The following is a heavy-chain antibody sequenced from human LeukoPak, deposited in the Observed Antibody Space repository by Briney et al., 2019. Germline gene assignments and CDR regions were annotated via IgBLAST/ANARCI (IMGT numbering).Heavy chain of an antibody. CDR1: GGSISSYY. J-gene: IGHJ4*02. D-gene: IGHD5-18*01. CDR3: ARASHGVTDY. Sequence: PSETLSLTCTVSGGSISSYYWSWIRQPPGKGLEWIGYIYYSGSTNYNPSLKSRVTISVDTPKNQFSLKLSSVTAADTAVYYCARASHGVTDYWGQGTLVTVSS. V-gene: IGHV4-59*08. CDR2: IYYSGST.